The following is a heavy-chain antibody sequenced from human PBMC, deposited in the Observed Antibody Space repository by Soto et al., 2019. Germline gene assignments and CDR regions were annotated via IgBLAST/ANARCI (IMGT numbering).Heavy chain of an antibody. J-gene: IGHJ4*02. CDR1: GFTFSSYG. CDR3: AKIAYYYDSSGYLDY. V-gene: IGHV3-30*18. CDR2: ISYDGSNK. D-gene: IGHD3-22*01. Sequence: PGVSLRLSCAASGFTFSSYGMHWVRQAPGKGLEWVAVISYDGSNKYYADSVKGRFTISRDNSKNTLYLQMNSLRAEDTAAYYCAKIAYYYDSSGYLDYWGQGTLVTVSS.